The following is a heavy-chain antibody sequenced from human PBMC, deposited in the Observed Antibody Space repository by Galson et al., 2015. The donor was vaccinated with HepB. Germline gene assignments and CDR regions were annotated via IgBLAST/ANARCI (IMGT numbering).Heavy chain of an antibody. Sequence: SVKVSCKASGYTFTTFGISWVRQAPGQGLEWMGWISAHNDDTNYAQKLQDRVTMTTDTSTSTVYMELRSLRSDDTAVYYCAREYCSGGRCYGPDYWGQGTLVIVSS. CDR2: ISAHNDDT. CDR1: GYTFTTFG. V-gene: IGHV1-18*01. D-gene: IGHD2-15*01. CDR3: AREYCSGGRCYGPDY. J-gene: IGHJ4*02.